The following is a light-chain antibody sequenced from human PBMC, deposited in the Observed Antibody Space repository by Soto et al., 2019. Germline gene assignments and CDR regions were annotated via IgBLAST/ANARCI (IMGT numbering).Light chain of an antibody. CDR3: QQTYNTPQT. V-gene: IGKV1-39*01. Sequence: DIHMTQSPSSLSASVADRVTITCRASQNIFDFLNWYQQKPGKAPKLLIYAASSLQSGVPSRFSGSGSGTDFTLTISSLQPEDFATYYCQQTYNTPQTFGQGTKVDIK. J-gene: IGKJ1*01. CDR2: AAS. CDR1: QNIFDF.